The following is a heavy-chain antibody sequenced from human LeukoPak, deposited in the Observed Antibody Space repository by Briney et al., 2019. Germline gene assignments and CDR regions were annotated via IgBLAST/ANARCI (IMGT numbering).Heavy chain of an antibody. V-gene: IGHV3-30*04. CDR2: ISYDGSNK. D-gene: IGHD3-3*01. Sequence: PGGSLRLSCAASGFTFSSYAMHWVRQAPGKGLEWVAVISYDGSNKYYADSVKGRFTISRDNSKNTLYLQMNSLRAEDTAVYYCARVFTIFGVVNNNWFDPWGQGTLVTVSS. J-gene: IGHJ5*02. CDR3: ARVFTIFGVVNNNWFDP. CDR1: GFTFSSYA.